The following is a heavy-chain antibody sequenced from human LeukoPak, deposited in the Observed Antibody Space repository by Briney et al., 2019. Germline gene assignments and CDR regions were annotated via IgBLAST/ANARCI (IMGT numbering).Heavy chain of an antibody. V-gene: IGHV1-8*01. J-gene: IGHJ4*02. CDR3: ARGFGMSSTKILDY. CDR2: MNPNSGNT. CDR1: GYTFTSYD. D-gene: IGHD6-13*01. Sequence: ASVKVSCKASGYTFTSYDIYWVRQATGQGLEWMGWMNPNSGNTGYAQKFQGRVTMTRNTSISTAYMELSSLRSEDTAVYYCARGFGMSSTKILDYWGQGILVTVSS.